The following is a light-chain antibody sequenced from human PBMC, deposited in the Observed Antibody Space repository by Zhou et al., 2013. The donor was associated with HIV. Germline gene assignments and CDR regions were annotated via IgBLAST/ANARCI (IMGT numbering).Light chain of an antibody. CDR3: QSYDNILYMVI. J-gene: IGLJ2*01. CDR1: SSNIGTGYN. CDR2: DNS. Sequence: QSVLTQPPSVSGAPGQRVTISCTGSSSNIGTGYNVNWYQQVPGTAPKLLIYDNSNRPSGVPDRFSASKSGTSASLAIAGLQAEDEAVYYCQSYDNILYMVIFGGGTKLTVL. V-gene: IGLV1-40*01.